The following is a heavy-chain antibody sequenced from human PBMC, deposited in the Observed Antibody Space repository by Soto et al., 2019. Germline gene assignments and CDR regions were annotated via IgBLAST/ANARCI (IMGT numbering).Heavy chain of an antibody. CDR2: INHTGGT. Sequence: PSESLSLTCAVYGGSVNGYYWNWIRQPSGKGLEWIGEINHTGGTHYNPSLKTRVTMSVDTFKNQFTLRLRSLTASDQAIYYCATRITVFGLLIPPFDPWVQGTEVTVSS. CDR3: ATRITVFGLLIPPFDP. CDR1: GGSVNGYY. V-gene: IGHV4-34*01. D-gene: IGHD3-3*01. J-gene: IGHJ5*02.